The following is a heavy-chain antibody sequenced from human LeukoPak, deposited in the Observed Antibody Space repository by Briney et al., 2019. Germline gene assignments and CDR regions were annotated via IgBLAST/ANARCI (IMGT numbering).Heavy chain of an antibody. D-gene: IGHD3-22*01. V-gene: IGHV1-2*02. J-gene: IGHJ6*03. CDR1: RYTFTGYY. Sequence: ASVKVSCKASRYTFTGYYMHWVRQAPGQGLEWMGWINPNSGGTNYAQKFQGRVTMTRDTSISTAYMELSRLRSDDTAVYYCASSDLYYDSSGYYPQRPTYYYYYMDVWGKGTTVTVSS. CDR2: INPNSGGT. CDR3: ASSDLYYDSSGYYPQRPTYYYYYMDV.